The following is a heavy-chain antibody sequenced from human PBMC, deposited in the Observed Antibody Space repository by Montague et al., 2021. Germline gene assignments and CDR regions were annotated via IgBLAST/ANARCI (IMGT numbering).Heavy chain of an antibody. CDR1: RSLINGDYY. CDR3: ARARDRYYYMGI. J-gene: IGHJ6*03. Sequence: SETLSLTCSVSRSLINGDYYWGWIRQPPGKVLEWMGSVSHGGSTXYNPSLKSRVTISVDASNNHFSLKLSSVTAADTAMYYCARARDRYYYMGIWGKGTTITVSS. CDR2: VSHGGST. V-gene: IGHV4-38-2*02.